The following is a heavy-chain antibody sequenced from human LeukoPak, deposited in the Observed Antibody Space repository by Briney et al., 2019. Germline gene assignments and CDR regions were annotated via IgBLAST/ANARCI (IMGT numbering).Heavy chain of an antibody. CDR1: GFTFSTYW. J-gene: IGHJ4*02. CDR3: TREAAAGIDY. CDR2: IKQDGSEK. Sequence: GGSLRLSCAASGFTFSTYWMSWVRQAPGKGLEWVANIKQDGSEKYYLDSVKGQFTISRDNAKNSLYLQMNSLRAEDTAVCFCTREAAAGIDYWGQGTLVTVSS. D-gene: IGHD6-13*01. V-gene: IGHV3-7*01.